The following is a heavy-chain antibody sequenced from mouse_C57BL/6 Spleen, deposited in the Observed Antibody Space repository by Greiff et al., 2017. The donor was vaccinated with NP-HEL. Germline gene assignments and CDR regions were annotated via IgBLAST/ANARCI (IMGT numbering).Heavy chain of an antibody. V-gene: IGHV1-59*01. CDR2: IDPSDSYT. D-gene: IGHD5-1-1*01. CDR1: GYTFTSYW. Sequence: QVQLQQPGAELVRPGTSVKLSCKASGYTFTSYWMHWVKQRPGQGLEWIGVIDPSDSYTNYNQKFKGKATLTVDTSSSTAYMQLSSLTSEDSAVYYCAREGYRHYYAMDYWGQGTSVTVSS. CDR3: AREGYRHYYAMDY. J-gene: IGHJ4*01.